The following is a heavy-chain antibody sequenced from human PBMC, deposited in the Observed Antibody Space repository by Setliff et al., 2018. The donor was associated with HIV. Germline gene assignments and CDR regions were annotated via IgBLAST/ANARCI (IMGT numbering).Heavy chain of an antibody. Sequence: ASVKVSCKASGYTFTSYYMHWVRQAPGQGLEWMGIINPNGGSTNYAQELQGRVTMTTDTSTSTAYMELRSLRSDDTAVYYCARDVTLIVEGGMDVWGQGTTVTVSS. D-gene: IGHD3-22*01. V-gene: IGHV1-46*01. J-gene: IGHJ6*02. CDR2: INPNGGST. CDR3: ARDVTLIVEGGMDV. CDR1: GYTFTSYY.